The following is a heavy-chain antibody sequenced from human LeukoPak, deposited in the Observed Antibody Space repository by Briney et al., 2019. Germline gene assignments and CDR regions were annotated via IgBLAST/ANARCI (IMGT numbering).Heavy chain of an antibody. CDR3: ARKYSRSSFGSFRY. CDR2: INHSGST. D-gene: IGHD6-6*01. Sequence: SETLSLTCAVYGGSFSGYYWSWIRQPPGKGLEWIGEINHSGSTNYNPSLKSRVTISVDTSKNQFSLKLSSVTAADTAVYYCARKYSRSSFGSFRYWGQGTLVTVSS. J-gene: IGHJ4*02. CDR1: GGSFSGYY. V-gene: IGHV4-34*01.